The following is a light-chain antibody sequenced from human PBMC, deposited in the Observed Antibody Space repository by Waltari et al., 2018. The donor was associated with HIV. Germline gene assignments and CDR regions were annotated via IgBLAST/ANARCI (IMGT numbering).Light chain of an antibody. V-gene: IGLV2-18*02. CDR1: TTDINRDER. Sequence: QSALTQPPSVSGSPGHSVTISCTGVTTDINRDERVSWYQQFPGAAPRLLIYDVDSRPSGVPDRCSGWKSGDTASLISSGLQAEDEADYYCASYRSSDTQDVFGSGTEVTVL. CDR3: ASYRSSDTQDV. CDR2: DVD. J-gene: IGLJ1*01.